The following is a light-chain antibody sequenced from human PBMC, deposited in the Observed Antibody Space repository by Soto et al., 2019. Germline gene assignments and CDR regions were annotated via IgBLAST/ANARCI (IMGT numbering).Light chain of an antibody. CDR3: SAWDVSLVV. CDR2: SDN. CDR1: SSNIGTNT. J-gene: IGLJ2*01. V-gene: IGLV1-44*01. Sequence: QSVMTQPPSASGTPGQRVTIFCSGSSSNIGTNTVIWYQQLPGAAPKLLIYSDNQRPSGVPDRFSGYKSGTAASLAISGLQSEEEADYYCSAWDVSLVVFGGGTQLTVL.